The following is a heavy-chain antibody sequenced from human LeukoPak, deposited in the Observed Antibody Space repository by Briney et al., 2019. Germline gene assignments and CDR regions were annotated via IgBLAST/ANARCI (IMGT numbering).Heavy chain of an antibody. Sequence: SETLPLTCAVYGGSFSGYYWSWIRQPPGKGLEWIGEINHSGSTNYNPSLKSRVTISVDTSKNQLSLRLSSVTAADTALYYCARAQARGVFNWFDPWGQGTLVTVSS. D-gene: IGHD3-10*01. J-gene: IGHJ5*02. CDR2: INHSGST. V-gene: IGHV4-34*01. CDR3: ARAQARGVFNWFDP. CDR1: GGSFSGYY.